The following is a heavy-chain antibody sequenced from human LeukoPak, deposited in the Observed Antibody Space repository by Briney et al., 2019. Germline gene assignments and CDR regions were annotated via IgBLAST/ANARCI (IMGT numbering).Heavy chain of an antibody. Sequence: ASVKVSCKASGYTFTSYDINWVRQATGQGLEWMGWMNPNSGNTGYAQKFQGRDTMTRNTSISTAYMELSSLRSEDTAVYYCARAPSYSNYDWYFDLWGRGTLVTVSS. CDR3: ARAPSYSNYDWYFDL. J-gene: IGHJ2*01. D-gene: IGHD4-11*01. V-gene: IGHV1-8*01. CDR1: GYTFTSYD. CDR2: MNPNSGNT.